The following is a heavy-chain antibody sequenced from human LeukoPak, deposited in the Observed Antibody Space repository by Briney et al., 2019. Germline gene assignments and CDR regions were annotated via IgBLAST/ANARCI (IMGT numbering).Heavy chain of an antibody. CDR2: TYSSGGT. Sequence: SETLSLTCNISGGSIRTYSWNWIRQTPGKGLEWIGFTYSSGGTKYNPSLESRVTLSVDTSKNQVSLKLTPVTAADTAIYYCARSHGGYVLDYWGQGSLVIVSA. D-gene: IGHD5-12*01. J-gene: IGHJ4*02. CDR3: ARSHGGYVLDY. V-gene: IGHV4-59*01. CDR1: GGSIRTYS.